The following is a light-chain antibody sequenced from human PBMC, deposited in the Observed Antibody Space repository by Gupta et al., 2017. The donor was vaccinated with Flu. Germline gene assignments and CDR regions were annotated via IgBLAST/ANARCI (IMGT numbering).Light chain of an antibody. CDR1: ALPKQY. J-gene: IGLJ3*02. Sequence: PSVSVSPGQTARITCSGDALPKQYSYWYQQKPGQAPILLIYKDSERRSGIPERFSGSSSGTTVTLTISGVQAEDEADYYCQSADNSGTSWVFGGGTQLTVL. CDR2: KDS. CDR3: QSADNSGTSWV. V-gene: IGLV3-25*03.